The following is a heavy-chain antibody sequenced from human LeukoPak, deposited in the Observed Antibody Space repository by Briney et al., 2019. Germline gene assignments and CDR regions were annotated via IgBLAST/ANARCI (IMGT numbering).Heavy chain of an antibody. CDR2: ISYDGSNK. J-gene: IGHJ4*02. CDR1: GFTFSSYA. CDR3: AKSTRDAYFDY. D-gene: IGHD2-2*01. V-gene: IGHV3-30-3*02. Sequence: GGSLRLSCAASGFTFSSYAMHWVRQAPGKGLEWVAVISYDGSNKYYADSVKGRFTISRDNSKNTLYLQMNSLRAEDTALYYCAKSTRDAYFDYWGQGTLVTVSS.